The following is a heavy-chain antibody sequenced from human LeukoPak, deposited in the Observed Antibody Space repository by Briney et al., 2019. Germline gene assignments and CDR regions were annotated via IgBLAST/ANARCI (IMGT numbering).Heavy chain of an antibody. CDR1: GFTFSSYG. D-gene: IGHD3-10*01. CDR2: ISYDGSNK. CDR3: AKSSGSYYKPPFDY. Sequence: GGSLRLSCAASGFTFSSYGMHWVRQAPGKGLEWVAVISYDGSNKYYADSVKGRFTISRDNSKNTLYLQMNSLRAEDTAVYYCAKSSGSYYKPPFDYWGQGTLVTVSS. J-gene: IGHJ4*02. V-gene: IGHV3-30*18.